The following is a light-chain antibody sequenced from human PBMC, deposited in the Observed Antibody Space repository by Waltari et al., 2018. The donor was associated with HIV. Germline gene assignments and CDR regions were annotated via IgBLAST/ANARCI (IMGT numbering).Light chain of an antibody. J-gene: IGLJ3*02. CDR2: GHS. Sequence: QSALTQPPSVSGAPGQRVTISCTGSSSNLGAGYDVHLYQQFPGTAPKLLIYGHSNRPSGVPDRFSGSKSGTAASLAFTGLQAEEEADYYCQSYDSSLSGGVFGGGTKLTVL. CDR3: QSYDSSLSGGV. V-gene: IGLV1-40*01. CDR1: SSNLGAGYD.